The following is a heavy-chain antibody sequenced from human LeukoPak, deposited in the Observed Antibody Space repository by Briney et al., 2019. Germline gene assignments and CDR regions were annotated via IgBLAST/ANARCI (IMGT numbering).Heavy chain of an antibody. CDR1: GGSISSSSYY. CDR2: IYYSGST. V-gene: IGHV4-39*01. J-gene: IGHJ6*02. Sequence: SETLSLTCTVSGGSISSSSYYWGWIRQPPGKGLEWIGSIYYSGSTYYNPSLKSRVTISVDTSKNQFALKLISVTAADTAVYYCARHGYYGSGSKGSHANGMDVWGQGTRVTVSS. CDR3: ARHGYYGSGSKGSHANGMDV. D-gene: IGHD3-10*01.